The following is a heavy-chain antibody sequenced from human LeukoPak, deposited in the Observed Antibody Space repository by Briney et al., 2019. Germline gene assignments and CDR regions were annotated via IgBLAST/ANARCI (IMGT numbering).Heavy chain of an antibody. CDR1: GYTLTELS. D-gene: IGHD1-26*01. V-gene: IGHV1-24*01. CDR2: FDPEDGET. Sequence: XSXXVSCKVSGYTLTELSMHWVRQAPGKGLEWMGGFDPEDGETIYAQKFQGRVTMTEDTSTDTAYMELSSLRSEDTAVYYCATPRDSGSYRDYWGQGTLVTVSS. J-gene: IGHJ4*02. CDR3: ATPRDSGSYRDY.